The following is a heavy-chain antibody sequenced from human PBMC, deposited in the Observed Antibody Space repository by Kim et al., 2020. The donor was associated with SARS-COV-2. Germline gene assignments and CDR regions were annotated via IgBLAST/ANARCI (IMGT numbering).Heavy chain of an antibody. V-gene: IGHV4-31*03. CDR1: GGSISSGGYY. CDR3: ARARKDIVLVVYAMGAFDI. J-gene: IGHJ3*02. D-gene: IGHD2-8*02. Sequence: TLSLTCTVSGGSISSGGYYWSWIRQHPGKGLEWIGYIYYSGSTYYNPSLKSRVTISVDTSKNQFSLKLSSVTAADTAVYYCARARKDIVLVVYAMGAFDIWGQGTMVTVSS. CDR2: IYYSGST.